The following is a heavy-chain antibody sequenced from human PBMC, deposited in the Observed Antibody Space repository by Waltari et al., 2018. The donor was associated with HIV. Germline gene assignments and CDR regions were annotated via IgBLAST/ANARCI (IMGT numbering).Heavy chain of an antibody. V-gene: IGHV4-34*01. Sequence: QVQLQQWGAGLLKPSETLSLTCSVYGGSLTNFYWNLFRQTPDEGLQWIGEINHGGDTNVNPSLKSRVIMSIDTSKYEISLNLTSVSVADTALYFCARRGSSASPLTLWGRGSRVTVSS. CDR2: INHGGDT. CDR3: ARRGSSASPLTL. CDR1: GGSLTNFY. J-gene: IGHJ4*02. D-gene: IGHD3-10*01.